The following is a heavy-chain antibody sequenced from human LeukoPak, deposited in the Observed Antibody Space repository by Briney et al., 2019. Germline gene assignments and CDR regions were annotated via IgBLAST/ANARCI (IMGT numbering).Heavy chain of an antibody. CDR2: IYSGGST. V-gene: IGHV3-53*01. J-gene: IGHJ6*03. Sequence: GGSLRLSCAASGFTVSNNYMIWVRQAPGKGLEWVSVIYSGGSTYYADSVKGRFTISRDNSKNTLYLQMNSLRAEDTAVYYCARDPITIFGVVTHGAMDVWGKGTTVTVSS. CDR3: ARDPITIFGVVTHGAMDV. D-gene: IGHD3-3*01. CDR1: GFTVSNNY.